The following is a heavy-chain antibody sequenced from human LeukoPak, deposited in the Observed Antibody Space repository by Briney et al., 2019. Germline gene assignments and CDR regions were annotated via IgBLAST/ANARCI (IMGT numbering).Heavy chain of an antibody. CDR1: GFTFSSYA. Sequence: GGSLRLSCAASGFTFSSYAMNWVRQAPGKGLEWVSGISGSGDGRYYTDSVKGRFTIPRDISRTTVYLQMNSLTVEDTAIYYCAKDLYTVPGACDHWGQGTLVTVSS. CDR2: ISGSGDGR. D-gene: IGHD6-19*01. V-gene: IGHV3-23*01. J-gene: IGHJ4*02. CDR3: AKDLYTVPGACDH.